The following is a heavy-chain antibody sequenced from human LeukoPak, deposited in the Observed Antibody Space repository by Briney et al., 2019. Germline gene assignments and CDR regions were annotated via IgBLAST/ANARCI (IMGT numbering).Heavy chain of an antibody. V-gene: IGHV3-48*01. Sequence: GGSLRLSCAASGFTFSSYSTNWVRQAPGKGLEWVSYISSSSSTIYYADSVKGRFTFSRDNAKNSLYLQMNSMRAEDTAVYYCARSIHYLTTVVPWGQGTLVTVSS. D-gene: IGHD4-23*01. J-gene: IGHJ5*02. CDR3: ARSIHYLTTVVP. CDR2: ISSSSSTI. CDR1: GFTFSSYS.